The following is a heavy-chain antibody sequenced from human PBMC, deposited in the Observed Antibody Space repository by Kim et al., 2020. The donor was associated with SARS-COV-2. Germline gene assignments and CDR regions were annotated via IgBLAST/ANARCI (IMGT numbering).Heavy chain of an antibody. CDR3: ARLWSDWLPLY. D-gene: IGHD3-9*01. J-gene: IGHJ4*02. V-gene: IGHV4-39*01. CDR2: T. Sequence: TYYNPPLKSRVTISVDTSKNQFSLKLSSVTAADTAVYYCARLWSDWLPLYWGQGTLVTVSS.